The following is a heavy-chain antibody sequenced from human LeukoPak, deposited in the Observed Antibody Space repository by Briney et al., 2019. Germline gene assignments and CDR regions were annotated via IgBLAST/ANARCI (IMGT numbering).Heavy chain of an antibody. CDR3: ARVGYYDPRPDY. J-gene: IGHJ4*02. CDR2: IYYSGST. V-gene: IGHV4-39*07. CDR1: GGSISSYY. D-gene: IGHD3-22*01. Sequence: SETLSLTCTVSGGSISSYYWGWIRQPPGKGLEWIGSIYYSGSTYYNPSLKSRVTISVDTSKNQFSLKLSSVTAADTAVYYCARVGYYDPRPDYWGQGTLVTVSS.